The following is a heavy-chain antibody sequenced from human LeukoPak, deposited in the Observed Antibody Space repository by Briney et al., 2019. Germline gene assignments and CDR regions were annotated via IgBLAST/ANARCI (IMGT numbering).Heavy chain of an antibody. J-gene: IGHJ4*02. D-gene: IGHD2-2*01. V-gene: IGHV4-59*01. CDR2: IYYSGST. CDR3: ARAHTSSYYFDY. CDR1: GGSISSYY. Sequence: PSETLSLTCTVSGGSISSYYWSWIRQPPGKGLEWIGYIYYSGSTNYNPFLKSRVTISVDTSKNQFSLKLSSETAADTAVYYCARAHTSSYYFDYWGQGTLVTVSS.